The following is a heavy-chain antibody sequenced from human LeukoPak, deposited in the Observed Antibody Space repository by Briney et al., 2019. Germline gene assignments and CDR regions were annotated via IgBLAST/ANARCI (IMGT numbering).Heavy chain of an antibody. CDR1: GFSISGFW. J-gene: IGHJ3*02. V-gene: IGHV3-7*01. D-gene: IGHD2-21*02. CDR2: VRGDGSRL. Sequence: QPGGSLRLSCVGSGFSISGFWMTWVRQAPGKGLGWVANVRGDGSRLYYVDSVKGRFTISRDNAKNSLYLQRSNLRAEDTSVYYCARDHNYFGSDRYYDAFDIWGQGTMVTVSS. CDR3: ARDHNYFGSDRYYDAFDI.